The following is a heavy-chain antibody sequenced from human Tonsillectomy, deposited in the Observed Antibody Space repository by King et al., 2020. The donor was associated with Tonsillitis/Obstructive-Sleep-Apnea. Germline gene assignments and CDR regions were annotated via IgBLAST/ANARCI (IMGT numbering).Heavy chain of an antibody. CDR2: INPGGGTE. J-gene: IGHJ4*02. V-gene: IGHV1-46*01. Sequence: QLVQSGAEVRKPGASVKVSCKASGYTFTTSQIHWVRQAPGQGLEWVGIINPGGGTERNAQKFQGRVTLTRDTSTSTVYMHLGSLRCEDTAVYYCARGGLRTDWDGLKFDCWGQGTLVPVSS. CDR3: ARGGLRTDWDGLKFDC. CDR1: GYTFTTSQ. D-gene: IGHD3/OR15-3a*01.